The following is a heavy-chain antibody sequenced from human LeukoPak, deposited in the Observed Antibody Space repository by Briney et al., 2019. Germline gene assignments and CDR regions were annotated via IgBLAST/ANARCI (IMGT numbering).Heavy chain of an antibody. CDR1: GFTFRTYN. CDR2: IGINDNYI. V-gene: IGHV3-21*01. CDR3: AREGEGYFDY. D-gene: IGHD2-21*01. Sequence: GGSLRLSCAASGFTFRTYNMNWVRQAPGKGLEWVSSIGINDNYIWYADSVKGRFTISRDNTKNSLYLQMNSLRGEDTAVYYCAREGEGYFDYWGQGTLVTVSS. J-gene: IGHJ4*02.